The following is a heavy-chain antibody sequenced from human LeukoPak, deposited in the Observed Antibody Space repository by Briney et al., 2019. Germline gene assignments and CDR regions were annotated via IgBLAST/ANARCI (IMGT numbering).Heavy chain of an antibody. J-gene: IGHJ4*02. D-gene: IGHD3-10*01. Sequence: SETLSLTCTVSGGSISSYWSWIRQSPGKGLEWIGYIYFTGTTNYNPSLKSRLTISIDTSRIQFSLKLSSATAADTAIYYCVNGGSYLTKWGQGTLVTVSS. CDR3: VNGGSYLTK. V-gene: IGHV4-59*01. CDR1: GGSISSY. CDR2: IYFTGTT.